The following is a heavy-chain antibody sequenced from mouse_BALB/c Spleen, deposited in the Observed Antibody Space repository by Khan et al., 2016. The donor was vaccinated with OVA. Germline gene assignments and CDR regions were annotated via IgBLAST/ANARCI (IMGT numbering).Heavy chain of an antibody. CDR1: GYTFTNYG. Sequence: QIQLVQSGPELKKPGETVKISCKASGYTFTNYGMNWVKQAPGKGLKWMGWINTYTGEPTYADDFKGRFVFSLETSASTAYLQISTLKNEDMTTYFCARISSDWYSDVWGEGTTVTVSS. CDR2: INTYTGEP. D-gene: IGHD6-2*01. V-gene: IGHV9-1*02. CDR3: ARISSDWYSDV. J-gene: IGHJ1*01.